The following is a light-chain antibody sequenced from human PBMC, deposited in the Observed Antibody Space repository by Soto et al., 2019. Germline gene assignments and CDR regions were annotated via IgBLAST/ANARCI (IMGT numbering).Light chain of an antibody. Sequence: QSVLTQPASVSGSPGQSIAISCTGTSSDVGGYNYVSWYQQHPGKAPKLMIYDVTTRPSGVSNRFSGSKSGNTAALTISGLQAEDVADYYCSSYTSDITGVFGTGTKVTVL. J-gene: IGLJ1*01. CDR1: SSDVGGYNY. CDR3: SSYTSDITGV. CDR2: DVT. V-gene: IGLV2-14*03.